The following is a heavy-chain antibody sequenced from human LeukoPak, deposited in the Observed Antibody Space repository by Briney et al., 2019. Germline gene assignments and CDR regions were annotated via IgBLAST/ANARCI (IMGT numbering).Heavy chain of an antibody. V-gene: IGHV3-30*04. D-gene: IGHD2-21*02. CDR3: ARGGDFPYLLDY. Sequence: GGSLRLSCAASGFTFSSYAMHWVRQAPGKGLEWVAVISYDGSNKYYADSVKGRFTISRDNSKNTLYLQMNSLRAEDTAVYYCARGGDFPYLLDYWGQGTLVTVSS. J-gene: IGHJ4*02. CDR1: GFTFSSYA. CDR2: ISYDGSNK.